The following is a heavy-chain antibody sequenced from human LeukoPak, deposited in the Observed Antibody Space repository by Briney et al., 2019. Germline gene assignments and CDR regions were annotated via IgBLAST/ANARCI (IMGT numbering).Heavy chain of an antibody. Sequence: GGSLRLSCAASGFTFRNAWMSWVRQAPGKGLEWVGRIKGKTDGGTTDYAAPVKGRFTISKDDSKNTLYLQMNSLKINDTADSHRDADPYYYNNSGYYHGVFDYWGQGTLVTVSS. V-gene: IGHV3-15*01. CDR1: GFTFRNAW. J-gene: IGHJ4*02. CDR3: DADPYYYNNSGYYHGVFDY. D-gene: IGHD3-22*01. CDR2: IKGKTDGGTT.